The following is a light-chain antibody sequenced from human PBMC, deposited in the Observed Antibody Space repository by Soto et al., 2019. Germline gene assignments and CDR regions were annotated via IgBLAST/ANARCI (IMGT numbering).Light chain of an antibody. CDR1: QSVSSNY. V-gene: IGKV3-20*01. CDR3: QQYGSSFGT. Sequence: IVLTQSPGTLSLSPGERATLSCRASQSVSSNYLAWYQQKPGQAPRLLIYGASRRATGIPDRFSGSGSGTDFTLTISRLEPEDFAVYYCQQYGSSFGTFGQGTKVDIK. CDR2: GAS. J-gene: IGKJ1*01.